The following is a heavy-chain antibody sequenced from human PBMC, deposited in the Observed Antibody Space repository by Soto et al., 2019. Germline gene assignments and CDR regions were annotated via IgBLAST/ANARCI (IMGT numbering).Heavy chain of an antibody. CDR1: GYTFTSYD. D-gene: IGHD2-15*01. CDR2: MNPNSGNT. J-gene: IGHJ5*02. Sequence: ASVKVSCKASGYTFTSYDINWVRQATGQGLEWMGWMNPNSGNTGYAQKFQGRVTMTRNTSVSTAYMELSSLRSEDTAVYYCARGRGYCSGGSCYAHDSGDLQGEFDPWGQGTLVTVSS. CDR3: ARGRGYCSGGSCYAHDSGDLQGEFDP. V-gene: IGHV1-8*01.